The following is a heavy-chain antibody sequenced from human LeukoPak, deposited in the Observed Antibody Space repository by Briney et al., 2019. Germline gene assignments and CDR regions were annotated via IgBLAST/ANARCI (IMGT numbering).Heavy chain of an antibody. V-gene: IGHV4-34*01. CDR3: ARLKLWSPIQFFDY. D-gene: IGHD5-18*01. J-gene: IGHJ4*02. CDR1: GGSFSGYY. Sequence: SETLSLTCAVYGGSFSGYYWSWIRQPPGKGLEWIGEINHSGSTNYNPSLKSRVTISVDTSKNQFSLKLSSVTAADTAVYYCARLKLWSPIQFFDYWGQGTLVTVSS. CDR2: INHSGST.